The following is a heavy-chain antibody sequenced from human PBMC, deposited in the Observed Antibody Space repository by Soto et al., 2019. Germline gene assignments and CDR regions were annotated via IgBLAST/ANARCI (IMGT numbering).Heavy chain of an antibody. J-gene: IGHJ4*02. CDR1: GFTFSNYS. V-gene: IGHV3-48*01. Sequence: GGSLRLSCAASGFTFSNYSMNWVRQAPGKGLEWVSYISSSSSTINYADSVKGRFTISRDNAKNSLYLQMNSLRAEDTAVYYCARAQARGGLLDKDYWGQGTLVTVSS. CDR3: ARAQARGGLLDKDY. D-gene: IGHD3-10*01. CDR2: ISSSSSTI.